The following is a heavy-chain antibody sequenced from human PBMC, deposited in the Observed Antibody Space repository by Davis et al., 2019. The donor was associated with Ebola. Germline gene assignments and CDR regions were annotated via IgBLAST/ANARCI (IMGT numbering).Heavy chain of an antibody. J-gene: IGHJ3*02. Sequence: PGGSLRLSCAASRFSFSSYAMNWVRQAPGKGLEWVSTISGSGGSTYYADSVKGRFSISRDNSKNTLYLQMNSLRAEDTAVYYCAKEEWLVTAGAFYIWGQGTMVTVSS. D-gene: IGHD6-6*01. CDR2: ISGSGGST. V-gene: IGHV3-23*01. CDR3: AKEEWLVTAGAFYI. CDR1: RFSFSSYA.